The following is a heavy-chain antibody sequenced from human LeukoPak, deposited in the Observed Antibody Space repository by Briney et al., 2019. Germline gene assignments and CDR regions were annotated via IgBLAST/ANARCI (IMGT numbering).Heavy chain of an antibody. CDR3: ARGYCYNSNCYGNFDF. CDR2: INPSGSST. V-gene: IGHV1-46*01. D-gene: IGHD2-2*01. J-gene: IGHJ4*02. Sequence: ASVKVSCKASGYTFTIYYMHWVRQAPGQGLEWMGLINPSGSSTSNTQKFQGRVTMTRDTSTSTVYMELSSLRSEDTAVYYCARGYCYNSNCYGNFDFWGQGTLVTASS. CDR1: GYTFTIYY.